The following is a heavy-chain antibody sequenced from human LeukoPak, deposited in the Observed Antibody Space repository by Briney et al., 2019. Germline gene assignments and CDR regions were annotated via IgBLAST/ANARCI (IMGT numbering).Heavy chain of an antibody. CDR3: ARDGSGNFDY. CDR1: GFNFGNYG. Sequence: GGSLRLSCAASGFNFGNYGMHWVRQAPGKGLEWVAITYYDGSNQYYADSVKGRFTISRDNSKTILYLQMNSLRAEDTAVYYCARDGSGNFDYWGQGILVTVSS. D-gene: IGHD3-10*01. J-gene: IGHJ4*02. CDR2: TYYDGSNQ. V-gene: IGHV3-33*01.